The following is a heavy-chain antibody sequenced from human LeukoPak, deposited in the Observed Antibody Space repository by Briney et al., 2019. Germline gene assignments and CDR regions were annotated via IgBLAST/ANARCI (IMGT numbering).Heavy chain of an antibody. CDR2: MNPNSGNT. V-gene: IGHV1-8*01. CDR1: GYTFTSYD. J-gene: IGHJ4*02. D-gene: IGHD1-26*01. Sequence: ASVKVSCKASGYTFTSYDINWVRQATGQGLEWMGWMNPNSGNTGYAQKFQGRVTMTTDTSTSTAYMELRSLRSDDTAVYYCARDTDIVGATTTWGQGTLVTVSS. CDR3: ARDTDIVGATTT.